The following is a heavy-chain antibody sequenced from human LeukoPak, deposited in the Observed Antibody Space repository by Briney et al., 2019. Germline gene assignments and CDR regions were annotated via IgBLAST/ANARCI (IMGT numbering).Heavy chain of an antibody. D-gene: IGHD3-22*01. CDR2: INSDGSRT. CDR3: ARGYYYDSSGPNIPFDY. CDR1: GFTFSSYW. Sequence: PGGSLRLSCAASGFTFSSYWMHWVRQAPGKGLVWVSRINSDGSRTSYADSVKGRFTISRDNAKNTLYLQMNSLRAEDTAVYYCARGYYYDSSGPNIPFDYWGQGTLVTVSS. V-gene: IGHV3-74*01. J-gene: IGHJ4*02.